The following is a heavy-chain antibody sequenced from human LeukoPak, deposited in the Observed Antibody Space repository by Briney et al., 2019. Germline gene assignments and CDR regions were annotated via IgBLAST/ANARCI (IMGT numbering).Heavy chain of an antibody. V-gene: IGHV1-2*06. CDR3: ARDPSIYDFWSGYEYYFDY. Sequence: GASVKVSCKASRYTFTGYYMRWGRQAPGQGLEWMGRINANSGGTNYAQTLQGRVTMTRDTSINTAYMELSRLRSDDTAVYYCARDPSIYDFWSGYEYYFDYWGRGTLVTVSS. D-gene: IGHD3-3*01. CDR1: RYTFTGYY. J-gene: IGHJ4*02. CDR2: INANSGGT.